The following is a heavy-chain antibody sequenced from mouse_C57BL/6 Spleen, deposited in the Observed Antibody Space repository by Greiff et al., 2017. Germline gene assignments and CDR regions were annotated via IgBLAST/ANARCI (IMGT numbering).Heavy chain of an antibody. D-gene: IGHD1-1*01. CDR3: TRCGLLLYYAMDY. CDR2: IDPETGGT. J-gene: IGHJ4*01. V-gene: IGHV1-15*01. CDR1: GYTFTDYE. Sequence: QVQLQQSGAELVRPGASVTLSCKASGYTFTDYEMHWVKQTPVHGLEWIGAIDPETGGTAYTQKFKGKAILTADKSSSTAYMELRSLTSEDSAVYYCTRCGLLLYYAMDYWGQGTSVTVSS.